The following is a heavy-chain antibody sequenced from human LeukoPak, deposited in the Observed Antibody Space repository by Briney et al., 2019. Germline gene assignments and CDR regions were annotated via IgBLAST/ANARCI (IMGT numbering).Heavy chain of an antibody. J-gene: IGHJ4*02. D-gene: IGHD5-18*01. CDR3: VRAVGAYSYGLRPFDY. CDR2: ISSSSSYI. Sequence: GGSLRLSCAASGFTFSSYSMNWVRQAPGKGLEWVSSISSSSSYIYYADSVKGRFTISRDNAKNSLYLQMNSLRAEDTAVYYCVRAVGAYSYGLRPFDYWGQGTLVTVSS. V-gene: IGHV3-21*01. CDR1: GFTFSSYS.